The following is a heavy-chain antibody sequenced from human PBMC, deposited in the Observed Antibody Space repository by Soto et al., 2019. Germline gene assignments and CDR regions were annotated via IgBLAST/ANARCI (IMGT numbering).Heavy chain of an antibody. Sequence: QVQLQESGPGLVKPSETLSLTCTVSGGSINSYYWSWIRQPPGKGLEWIGYIYYSGNTNYNPSLKSRVTISVDTSKNQFSLKLSSVTAADTAVYYCARERGDSVGFDYWGQGALGTVSS. D-gene: IGHD2-21*02. CDR2: IYYSGNT. V-gene: IGHV4-59*01. J-gene: IGHJ4*02. CDR1: GGSINSYY. CDR3: ARERGDSVGFDY.